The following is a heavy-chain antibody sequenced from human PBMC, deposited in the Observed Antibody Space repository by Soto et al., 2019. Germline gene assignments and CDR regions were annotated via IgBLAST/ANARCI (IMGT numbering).Heavy chain of an antibody. CDR1: GYTFTNYG. J-gene: IGHJ4*01. V-gene: IGHV1-18*01. Sequence: QVQLVQSGAEVKKPGASVKVSCKASGYTFTNYGINWVRQAPGQGLEWLGWVSAYNGERRYAQRVQARVIMTTDTSTTTAYMELRSLRSDDTAVYYCSRGTSIPASGVYWGQGTLVTVSS. CDR3: SRGTSIPASGVY. D-gene: IGHD6-6*01. CDR2: VSAYNGER.